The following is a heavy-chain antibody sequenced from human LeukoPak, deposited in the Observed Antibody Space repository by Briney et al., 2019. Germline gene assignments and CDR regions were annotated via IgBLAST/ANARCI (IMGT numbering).Heavy chain of an antibody. Sequence: SETLSLTCAVYGGSFSGYYWSWIRQPPGMGLEWIGEINHSGSTNYNPSLKSRVTISVDTSKNQFSLKLSSVTAADTAVYYCARMEYSYGSHYWGQGTLVTVSS. CDR1: GGSFSGYY. D-gene: IGHD5-18*01. CDR2: INHSGST. CDR3: ARMEYSYGSHY. V-gene: IGHV4-34*01. J-gene: IGHJ4*02.